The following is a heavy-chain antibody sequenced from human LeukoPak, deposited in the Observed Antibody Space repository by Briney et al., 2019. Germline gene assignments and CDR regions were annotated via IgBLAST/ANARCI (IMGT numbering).Heavy chain of an antibody. CDR2: IYCSGST. V-gene: IGHV4-59*01. CDR3: ARGSRDFDY. CDR1: GGSISSYY. Sequence: SETLSLTCTVSGGSISSYYWSWIRQPPGKGLEWIGYIYCSGSTNYNPSLKSRVTISVDTSKNQFSLKLSSVTAADTAVYYCARGSRDFDYWGQGTLVTVSS. J-gene: IGHJ4*02.